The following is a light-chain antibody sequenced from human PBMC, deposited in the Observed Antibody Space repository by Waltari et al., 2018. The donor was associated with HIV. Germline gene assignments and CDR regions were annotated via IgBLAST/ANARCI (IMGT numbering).Light chain of an antibody. CDR3: VQSINFWT. V-gene: IGKV2D-29*02. CDR1: HSLLHSDGKTY. J-gene: IGKJ1*01. CDR2: EVS. Sequence: DIVVIQTPLSLSVTPGQPASISCKSSHSLLHSDGKTYFYWYLQTPGQSPQLLIYEVSNRFGGVAESFSGSASRTDFTLKISLVEAEDVGVYYCVQSINFWTFGQGTRVEIK.